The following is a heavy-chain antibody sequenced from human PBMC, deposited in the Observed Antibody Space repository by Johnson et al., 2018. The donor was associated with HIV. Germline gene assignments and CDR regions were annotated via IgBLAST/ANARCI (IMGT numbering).Heavy chain of an antibody. CDR3: ARDDDYSKVRAFDI. D-gene: IGHD4-11*01. Sequence: MQLVESGGGLIQPGGSLRVSCAASGFTVSSNYMSWVRQAPGKGLEWVSAIGTAGDTYYADSVKGRFTISRDNSKSSLYLQMNSLRAEDTAVYYCARDDDYSKVRAFDIWGQGTMVTVSS. V-gene: IGHV3-53*01. CDR1: GFTVSSNY. CDR2: IGTAGDT. J-gene: IGHJ3*02.